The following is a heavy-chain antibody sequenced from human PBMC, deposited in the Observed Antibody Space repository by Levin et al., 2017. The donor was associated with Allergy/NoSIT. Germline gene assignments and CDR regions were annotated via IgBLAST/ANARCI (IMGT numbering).Heavy chain of an antibody. D-gene: IGHD3-16*02. Sequence: HSQTLSLTCAVYGGSFSGYYWSWIRPPPGKGLEWIGEINHSGSTNYNPSLKSRVTISVDTSKNQFSLKLSSVTAADTAVYYCARVWGLSWFDPWGQGTLVTVSS. CDR2: INHSGST. CDR1: GGSFSGYY. CDR3: ARVWGLSWFDP. J-gene: IGHJ5*02. V-gene: IGHV4-34*01.